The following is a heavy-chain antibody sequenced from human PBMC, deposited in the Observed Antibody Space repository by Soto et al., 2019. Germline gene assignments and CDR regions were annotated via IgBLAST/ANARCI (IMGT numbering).Heavy chain of an antibody. Sequence: PGGSLRLSCAASGFAFSSYALHWVRRAPGKGLEWVSAIGTGGDTYYADSVKGRFTISRDNSKNTLYLQMNSLRAEDTAVYYCAKTPLGYCSGGSCYGDYWGQGTLVTV. CDR3: AKTPLGYCSGGSCYGDY. D-gene: IGHD2-15*01. J-gene: IGHJ4*02. CDR2: IGTGGDT. CDR1: GFAFSSYA. V-gene: IGHV3-NL1*01.